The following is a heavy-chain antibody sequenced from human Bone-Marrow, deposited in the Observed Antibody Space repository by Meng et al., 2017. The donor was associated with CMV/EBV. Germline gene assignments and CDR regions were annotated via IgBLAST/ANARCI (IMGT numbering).Heavy chain of an antibody. CDR2: IRYDGSNK. Sequence: GESLKISCAASGFTFSSYAMHWVRQAPGKGLEWVAFIRYDGSNKYYVDSVKGRFTISRDNSKNTLYLQMNSLRAEDTAVYYCAKVSQYNFDYWGQGTLVTVSS. J-gene: IGHJ4*02. CDR3: AKVSQYNFDY. CDR1: GFTFSSYA. V-gene: IGHV3-30*02. D-gene: IGHD1-1*01.